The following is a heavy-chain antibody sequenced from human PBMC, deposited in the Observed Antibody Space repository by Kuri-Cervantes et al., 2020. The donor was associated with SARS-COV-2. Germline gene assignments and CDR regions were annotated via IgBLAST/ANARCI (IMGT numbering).Heavy chain of an antibody. J-gene: IGHJ4*02. CDR1: GYTFTSYY. Sequence: SVKVSCKASGYTFTSYYMHWVRQAPGQGLEWMGIINPSGGSTSYAQKFQGRVTMTRDTSTSTVYMELSSLRSEDTAVYYCARVGSERYCSSTSCSLNYYFDYWGQGTLVTVSS. V-gene: IGHV1-46*03. D-gene: IGHD2-2*01. CDR3: ARVGSERYCSSTSCSLNYYFDY. CDR2: INPSGGST.